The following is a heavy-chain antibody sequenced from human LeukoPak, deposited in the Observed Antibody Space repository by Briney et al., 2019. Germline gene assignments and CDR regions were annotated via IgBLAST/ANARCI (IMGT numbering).Heavy chain of an antibody. CDR2: INPNSGGT. CDR3: ARARGDIVVVPADY. V-gene: IGHV1-2*02. CDR1: GYTFTGYY. D-gene: IGHD2-2*01. Sequence: ASVKVSCKASGYTFTGYYMHWVRQAPGQGLEWMEWINPNSGGTNYAQKFQGRVTMTRDTSISTAYMELSRLRSDDTAVYYCARARGDIVVVPADYWGQGTLVTVSS. J-gene: IGHJ4*02.